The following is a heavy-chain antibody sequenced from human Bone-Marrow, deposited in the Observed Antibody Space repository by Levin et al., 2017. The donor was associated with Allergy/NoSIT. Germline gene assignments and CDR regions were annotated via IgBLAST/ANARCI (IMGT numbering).Heavy chain of an antibody. Sequence: GGSLRLSCAASGFTFSSYGMHWVRQAPGKGLEWVAVISYDGSNKYYADSVKGRFTISRDNSKNTLYLQMNSLRVEDTAVYYCAKDSYYYGSGSSGDGMDVWGQGTTVTVSS. CDR1: GFTFSSYG. CDR3: AKDSYYYGSGSSGDGMDV. CDR2: ISYDGSNK. J-gene: IGHJ6*02. D-gene: IGHD3-10*01. V-gene: IGHV3-30*18.